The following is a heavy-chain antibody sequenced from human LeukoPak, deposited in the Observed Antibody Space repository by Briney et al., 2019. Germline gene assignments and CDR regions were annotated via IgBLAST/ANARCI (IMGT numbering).Heavy chain of an antibody. J-gene: IGHJ4*02. D-gene: IGHD1-26*01. CDR1: RFTFSTYS. V-gene: IGHV3-21*04. CDR3: ARDSLVGSTTPVFDY. Sequence: GGSLRLSCAASRFTFSTYSMNWVRQAPGKGLEWASSIDSTSTYIYYADSVKGRFTISRDNAKNSLYLQMDSLRAEDTAVYYCARDSLVGSTTPVFDYWGQGTLVTVSS. CDR2: IDSTSTYI.